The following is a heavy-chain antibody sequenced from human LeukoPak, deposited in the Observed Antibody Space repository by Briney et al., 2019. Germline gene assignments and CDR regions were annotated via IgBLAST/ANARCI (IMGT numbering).Heavy chain of an antibody. CDR3: AKDEFFDGYCSSTSCSVGPFDY. D-gene: IGHD2-2*03. CDR2: IRYDGSNK. J-gene: IGHJ4*02. CDR1: GFTFSSYG. Sequence: PGGSLRLSCAASGFTFSSYGMHWVRQAPGKGLEWVAFIRYDGSNKYYADSVKGRFTISRDNSKNTLYLQMDSLRAEDTAVYYCAKDEFFDGYCSSTSCSVGPFDYWGQGTLVTVSS. V-gene: IGHV3-30*02.